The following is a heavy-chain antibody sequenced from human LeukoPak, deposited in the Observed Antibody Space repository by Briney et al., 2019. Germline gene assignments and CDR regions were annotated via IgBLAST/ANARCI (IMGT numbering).Heavy chain of an antibody. CDR2: INPNSGGT. V-gene: IGHV1-2*02. CDR3: ARELASGGYPDY. Sequence: ASVKVSCKASGYTFTGYYMHWVRQAPGQGLEWMGWINPNSGGTNYAQKFQGRVTMTRDTSISTAYMELNRLKSDDTAVYYCARELASGGYPDYWGQGTLVTVSS. CDR1: GYTFTGYY. J-gene: IGHJ4*02. D-gene: IGHD3-10*01.